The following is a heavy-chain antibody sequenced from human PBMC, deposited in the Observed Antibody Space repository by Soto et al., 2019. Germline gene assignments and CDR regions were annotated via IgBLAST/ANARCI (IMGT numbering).Heavy chain of an antibody. J-gene: IGHJ4*02. D-gene: IGHD3-22*01. CDR2: INPSGGST. CDR3: ARDGDGSGASAVCNY. V-gene: IGHV1-46*01. Sequence: ASVKVSCKSSGYTFTCYYMHSVRQAPGQGIEWMGIINPSGGSTSYAQKFQRRVTMTRDTSTSTVYMELRSVRSEDTAVYYCARDGDGSGASAVCNYGGQVTQLNVSS. CDR1: GYTFTCYY.